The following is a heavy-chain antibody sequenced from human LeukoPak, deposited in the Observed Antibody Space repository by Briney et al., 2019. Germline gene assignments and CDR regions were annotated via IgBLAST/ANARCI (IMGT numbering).Heavy chain of an antibody. Sequence: ASVKVSCKASGYTFTSYDINWVRQATGQGLEWMGWMNPNSGNTGYAQKFQGRVTMTRNTSISTAYMELSSLRSEDTAVYYCARDWNDRYNWFDPWGQGTLVTVSS. CDR2: MNPNSGNT. J-gene: IGHJ5*02. CDR3: ARDWNDRYNWFDP. V-gene: IGHV1-8*01. D-gene: IGHD1-1*01. CDR1: GYTFTSYD.